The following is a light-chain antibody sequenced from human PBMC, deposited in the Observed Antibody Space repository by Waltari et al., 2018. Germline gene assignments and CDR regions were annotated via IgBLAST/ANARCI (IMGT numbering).Light chain of an antibody. Sequence: QSVLTQPPSASGTPGQRVTISCSGSTSNIGANLVYWYQQLPGKAPKLLIYNNNQRPSGVPDRFSDSKSGTSASLAISGLRSEDEAEYYCAVWDERGRGRVFGGGTKLTVL. CDR3: AVWDERGRGRV. V-gene: IGLV1-47*02. CDR1: TSNIGANL. J-gene: IGLJ3*02. CDR2: NNN.